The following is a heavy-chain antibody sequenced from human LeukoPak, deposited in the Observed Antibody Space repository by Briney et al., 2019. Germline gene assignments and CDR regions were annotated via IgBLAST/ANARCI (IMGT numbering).Heavy chain of an antibody. Sequence: SQTLSFTCTVSGGSISSGDYYWCWIRQPPGKGLEWIGYIYYSGSTNYNPSLKSRVTISVDTSKNQFSLKLSSVTAADTAVYYCARDPTYYDLGWFDPWGQGTLVTVSS. J-gene: IGHJ5*02. CDR3: ARDPTYYDLGWFDP. CDR2: IYYSGST. V-gene: IGHV4-61*08. CDR1: GGSISSGDYY. D-gene: IGHD3-3*01.